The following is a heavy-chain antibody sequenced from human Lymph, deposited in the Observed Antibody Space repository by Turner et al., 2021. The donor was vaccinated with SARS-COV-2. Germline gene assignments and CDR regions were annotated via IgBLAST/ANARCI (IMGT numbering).Heavy chain of an antibody. CDR2: ISYDGSNK. CDR1: GFTFSSYA. V-gene: IGHV3-30*18. Sequence: QVQLVESGGGVVQPGRSLRLSCAASGFTFSSYAMHWVRQAPGKGLEWVALISYDGSNKYYADSVKGRFTISRDNSKNTLYLQMNSLRAEDTAVYDCAKDGGGYSSTWGQGTLVTVSS. CDR3: AKDGGGYSST. D-gene: IGHD6-13*01. J-gene: IGHJ5*02.